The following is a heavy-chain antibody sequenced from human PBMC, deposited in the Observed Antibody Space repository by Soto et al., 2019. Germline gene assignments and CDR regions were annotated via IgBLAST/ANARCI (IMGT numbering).Heavy chain of an antibody. D-gene: IGHD3-10*01. CDR1: GGSISSSSYY. V-gene: IGHV4-39*01. Sequence: SETLSLTCTVSGGSISSSSYYWGWIRQPPGKGLEWIGSIYYSGSTYYNPSLKSRVTISVDTSKNQFSLKLSSVTAADTAVYYCARQGITMVRGVTNWFDPWGQGTLVTVSS. CDR3: ARQGITMVRGVTNWFDP. CDR2: IYYSGST. J-gene: IGHJ5*02.